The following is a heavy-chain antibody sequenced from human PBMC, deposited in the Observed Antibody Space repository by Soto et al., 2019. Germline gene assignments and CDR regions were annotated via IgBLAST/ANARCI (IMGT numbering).Heavy chain of an antibody. CDR2: IYTSGST. J-gene: IGHJ4*02. V-gene: IGHV4-4*07. CDR3: ARDRDSGSYYFDY. Sequence: SATLSLTCTVSGGSISSYYWSWIRQPAGKGLEWSGRIYTSGSTNYNPSLKSRVTMSVDTSKSQFSLKLSSVTAADTAVYYFARDRDSGSYYFDYWGQGTLVTVSS. CDR1: GGSISSYY. D-gene: IGHD1-26*01.